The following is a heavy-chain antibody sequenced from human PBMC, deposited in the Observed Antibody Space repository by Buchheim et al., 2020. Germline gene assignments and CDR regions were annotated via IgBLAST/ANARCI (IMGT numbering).Heavy chain of an antibody. D-gene: IGHD3-10*01. CDR3: ARTQYYYGSGSYYRDGMDV. V-gene: IGHV3-30-3*01. J-gene: IGHJ6*02. CDR2: ISYDGSNK. CDR1: GFTFSSYA. Sequence: QVQLVESGGGVVQPGRSLRLSCAASGFTFSSYAMHWVRQAPGKGLEWVAVISYDGSNKYYADSVKGRFTISRVNSKNTLYLQMNSLRAEDTAVYYCARTQYYYGSGSYYRDGMDVWGQGTT.